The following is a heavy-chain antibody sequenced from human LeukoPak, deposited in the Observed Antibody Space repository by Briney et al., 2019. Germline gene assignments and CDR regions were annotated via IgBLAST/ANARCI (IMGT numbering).Heavy chain of an antibody. CDR3: AREEYYYDSSGYYKAFDY. Sequence: GGSLRLSCAASGFTFSSYSMNWVRQAPGKGLEWVSSISSSSSYIYYADSVKGRFTISRDNAKNSLYLQMNSLRAEDTAVYYCAREEYYYDSSGYYKAFDYWGQGTLVTVSS. CDR2: ISSSSSYI. CDR1: GFTFSSYS. V-gene: IGHV3-21*01. D-gene: IGHD3-22*01. J-gene: IGHJ4*02.